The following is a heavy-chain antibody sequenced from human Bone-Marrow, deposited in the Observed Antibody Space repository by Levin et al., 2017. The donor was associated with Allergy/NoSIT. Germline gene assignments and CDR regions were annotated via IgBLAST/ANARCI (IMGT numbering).Heavy chain of an antibody. D-gene: IGHD3-22*01. V-gene: IGHV3-30*18. CDR1: GFTFSSYG. Sequence: SGGSLRLSCAASGFTFSSYGMHWVRQAPGKGLEWVAVISYDGSNKYYADSVKGRFTISRDNSKNTLYLQMNSLRAEDTAVYYCAKDPRGDTMIVVVITSFDYWGQGTLVTVSS. CDR2: ISYDGSNK. CDR3: AKDPRGDTMIVVVITSFDY. J-gene: IGHJ4*02.